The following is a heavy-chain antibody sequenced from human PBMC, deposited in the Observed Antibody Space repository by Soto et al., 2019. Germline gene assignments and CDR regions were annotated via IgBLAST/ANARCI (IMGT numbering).Heavy chain of an antibody. Sequence: QVQLVQSGAEVKKPGSSVKVSCKASGGTFSSYAISWVRQAPGQGLEWMGGIIPIFGTANYAQKFQGRVTITADESTSKAYMELSSLRSEDTAVYYCAKTQAGYSSSWYRSGRWFDPWGQGTLVTVSS. V-gene: IGHV1-69*12. CDR2: IIPIFGTA. CDR3: AKTQAGYSSSWYRSGRWFDP. J-gene: IGHJ5*02. D-gene: IGHD6-13*01. CDR1: GGTFSSYA.